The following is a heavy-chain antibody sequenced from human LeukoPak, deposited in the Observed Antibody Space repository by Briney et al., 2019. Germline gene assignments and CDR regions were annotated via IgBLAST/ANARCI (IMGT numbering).Heavy chain of an antibody. V-gene: IGHV1-8*01. D-gene: IGHD6-6*01. CDR3: AKDVDSSSVGIIDY. J-gene: IGHJ4*02. CDR2: MNPNSGNT. Sequence: ASVKVSCKASGYTFTSYDINWVRQATGQGLEWMGWMNPNSGNTGYAQKFQGRVTMIRNTSISTAYMELSSLRSEDTAVYYCAKDVDSSSVGIIDYWGQGTLVTVSS. CDR1: GYTFTSYD.